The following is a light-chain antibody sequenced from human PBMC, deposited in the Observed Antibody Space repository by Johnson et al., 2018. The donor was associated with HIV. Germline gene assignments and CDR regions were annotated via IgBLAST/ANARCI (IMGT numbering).Light chain of an antibody. V-gene: IGLV1-51*02. CDR2: ENN. CDR1: SSNIGNNY. CDR3: GTWDSSLGAYV. J-gene: IGLJ1*01. Sequence: QSVLTQSPSVSAAPGQKVTISCSGSSSNIGNNYVSWYQQLPGTAPKLLIYENNKRPSGIPDRFSGSKSGTSATLGITGLQTGDEADYYCGTWDSSLGAYVFGTGTKVTVL.